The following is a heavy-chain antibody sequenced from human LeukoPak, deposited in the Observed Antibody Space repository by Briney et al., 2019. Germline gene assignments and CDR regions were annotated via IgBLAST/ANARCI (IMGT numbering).Heavy chain of an antibody. D-gene: IGHD2-2*01. Sequence: AXXKVSCKASGYTFTSYGISWVRQAPGQGVEWMGWISAYNGNTNCAQKLQGRVTMTTDTSTSTAYMELRSLRSDDTAVYYCARDHEFCRSTSCYAIDYWGQGTLVTVSS. J-gene: IGHJ4*02. CDR1: GYTFTSYG. V-gene: IGHV1-18*01. CDR2: ISAYNGNT. CDR3: ARDHEFCRSTSCYAIDY.